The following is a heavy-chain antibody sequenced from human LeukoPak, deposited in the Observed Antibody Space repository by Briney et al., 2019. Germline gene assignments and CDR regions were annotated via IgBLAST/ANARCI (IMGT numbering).Heavy chain of an antibody. D-gene: IGHD3-22*01. J-gene: IGHJ4*02. CDR1: GYTFTGYY. V-gene: IGHV1-2*02. CDR3: ARAHYYDSSGVDY. CDR2: INPNSGGT. Sequence: GASGTLSCKAAGYTFTGYYMHWVRQAPGQGLEWMGWINPNSGGTNYAQKFQGRVTMTRDTSISTAYMELSRLRSDDTAVYYCARAHYYDSSGVDYWGQGTLVTVSS.